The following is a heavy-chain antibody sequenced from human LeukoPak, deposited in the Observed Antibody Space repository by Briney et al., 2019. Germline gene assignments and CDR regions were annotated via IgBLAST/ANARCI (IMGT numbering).Heavy chain of an antibody. D-gene: IGHD5-24*01. V-gene: IGHV4-34*01. Sequence: SEPLSLTCAVYGGSFSGYYWSWIRQPPGKGLEWIGNINHSGGTNYNPSLKSRVTISVDTSKNQFSLKLTSVTAADTAVYYCARGRRDGYNKIMPFDYWGQGTLVTVSS. CDR1: GGSFSGYY. CDR3: ARGRRDGYNKIMPFDY. CDR2: INHSGGT. J-gene: IGHJ4*02.